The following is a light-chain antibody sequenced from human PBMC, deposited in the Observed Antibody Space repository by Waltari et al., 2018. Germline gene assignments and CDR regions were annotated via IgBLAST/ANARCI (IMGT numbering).Light chain of an antibody. V-gene: IGKV3-11*01. CDR1: QSVSSY. Sequence: EIVLTQSPDPLSLSPGERATLSCRASQSVSSYLAWYQQKRGQAPRLLIYGASNRATGIPARFSSSGSGTDFTLTISTLEPEDFAVYYCQQRSNWPLTFGGGTKVEIK. CDR2: GAS. CDR3: QQRSNWPLT. J-gene: IGKJ4*01.